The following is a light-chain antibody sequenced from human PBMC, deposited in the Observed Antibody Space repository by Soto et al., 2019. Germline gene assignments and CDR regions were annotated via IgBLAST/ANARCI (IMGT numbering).Light chain of an antibody. J-gene: IGKJ1*01. V-gene: IGKV1-5*03. CDR1: QSISSW. CDR2: EAS. Sequence: DIQMTQSPSTLSASVGDRVTITCRASQSISSWLAWYQQKPGKAPKLLMYEASSLESGVPSRFSGSGSGTEFTLTISSLEPDDFATYYCQQYNSYPCTFGQGTKVEIK. CDR3: QQYNSYPCT.